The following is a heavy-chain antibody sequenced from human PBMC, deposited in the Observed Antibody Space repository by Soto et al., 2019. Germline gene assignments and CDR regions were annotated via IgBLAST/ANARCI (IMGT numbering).Heavy chain of an antibody. CDR3: ARAHYDFWSGYHNTKFGY. CDR2: IYYSGST. V-gene: IGHV4-59*01. D-gene: IGHD3-3*01. CDR1: GGSISSYY. J-gene: IGHJ4*02. Sequence: SETLSLTCTVSGGSISSYYWGWIRQPPGKGLEWIGYIYYSGSTNYNPSLKSRVTISVDTSKNQFSLKLSSVTAADTAVYYCARAHYDFWSGYHNTKFGYRGQGPLVTV.